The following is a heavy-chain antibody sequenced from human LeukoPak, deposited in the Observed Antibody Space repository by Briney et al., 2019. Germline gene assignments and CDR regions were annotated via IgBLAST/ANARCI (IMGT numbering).Heavy chain of an antibody. D-gene: IGHD3-10*01. CDR2: INPNSGGT. Sequence: ASVKVSCKASGYTFTGYYMHWVRQAPGQGLEWMGWINPNSGGTNYAQKFQDRVTMTRDTSISTAYMELSRLRSDDTAVYYCARGLVRGVIVGYYGMDVWGQGTTVTVSS. CDR3: ARGLVRGVIVGYYGMDV. CDR1: GYTFTGYY. J-gene: IGHJ6*02. V-gene: IGHV1-2*02.